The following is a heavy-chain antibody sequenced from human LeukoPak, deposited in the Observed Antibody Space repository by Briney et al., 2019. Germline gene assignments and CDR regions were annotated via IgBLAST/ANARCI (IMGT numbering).Heavy chain of an antibody. CDR2: INPNSGGT. V-gene: IGHV1-2*02. CDR1: GYTFTGYY. J-gene: IGHJ3*02. CDR3: ARTISINDAFDI. Sequence: ASVKVSCKASGYTFTGYYMHWVRQAPGQGLEWMGWINPNSGGTNYAQKFQDRVTMTRDTPISTAYMELSRLRSDDTAVYYCARTISINDAFDIWGQGTMVTVSS. D-gene: IGHD2-21*01.